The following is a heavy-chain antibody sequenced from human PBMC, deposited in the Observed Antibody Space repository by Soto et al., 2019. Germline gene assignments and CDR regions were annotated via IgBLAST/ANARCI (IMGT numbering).Heavy chain of an antibody. CDR1: GFTSSTYS. V-gene: IGHV3-48*02. CDR3: VRDKNWALDY. D-gene: IGHD7-27*01. J-gene: IGHJ4*02. Sequence: EVQLVESGGDLVQPGGSLRLSCAASGFTSSTYSMNWVRQAPGKGLEWVSYISSDTSIIDYADSVRGRFTISRDNAKNSLYLQMNSLRDEDTAVYYCVRDKNWALDYWGQGTLVTVSS. CDR2: ISSDTSII.